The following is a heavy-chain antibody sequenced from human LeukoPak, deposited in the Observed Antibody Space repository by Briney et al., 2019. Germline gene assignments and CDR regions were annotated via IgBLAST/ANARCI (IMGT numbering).Heavy chain of an antibody. D-gene: IGHD6-13*01. CDR2: INPNGGTT. CDR3: ARDHTYSSNWSFEY. CDR1: GYTFTGYY. Sequence: ASVKVSCKVSGYTFTGYYMHWVRQAPGHGLEWMGWINPNGGTTKYAQKFQGRVTMTGDTSISTASMELTRLRSDDTAVYYCARDHTYSSNWSFEYWGQGTLVTVSS. V-gene: IGHV1-2*02. J-gene: IGHJ4*02.